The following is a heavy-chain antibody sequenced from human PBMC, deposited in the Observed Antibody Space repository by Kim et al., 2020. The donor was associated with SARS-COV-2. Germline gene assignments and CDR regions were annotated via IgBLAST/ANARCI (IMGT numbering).Heavy chain of an antibody. CDR1: GFTASNYW. CDR2: IKKDGTEP. D-gene: IGHD2-8*01. V-gene: IGHV3-7*01. Sequence: GESLRLSCAVSGFTASNYWMSWVRQAPGKGLEWVAMIKKDGTEPYYVDSVRGRFTISRDNAWSSLLLQMNSLRAEDTAMYYCASLDTYPHSSWCHSSAPNPWGLWGLGTQVTVSS. J-gene: IGHJ4*02. CDR3: ASLDTYPHSSWCHSSAPNPWGL.